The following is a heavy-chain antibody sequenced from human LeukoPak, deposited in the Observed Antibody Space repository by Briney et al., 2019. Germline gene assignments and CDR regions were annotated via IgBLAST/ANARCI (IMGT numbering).Heavy chain of an antibody. CDR2: IYHSGNT. D-gene: IGHD6-19*01. CDR1: GVSISSNNW. V-gene: IGHV4-4*02. Sequence: PSETLSLTCAVSGVSISSNNWWNWVRQPPGKGLEWIGEIYHSGNTNFNPSLRSRVTMSVDKSKNQSSLKLRSVTAADTAVYYCARFSPVNSGWYGSVFDIWGQETVVTVSS. J-gene: IGHJ3*02. CDR3: ARFSPVNSGWYGSVFDI.